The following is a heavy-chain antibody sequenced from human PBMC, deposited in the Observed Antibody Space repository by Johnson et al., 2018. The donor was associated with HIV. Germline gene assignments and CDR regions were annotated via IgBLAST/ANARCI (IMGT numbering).Heavy chain of an antibody. CDR3: AKGDIVVVPAADYSSSSVDI. V-gene: IGHV3-23*04. Sequence: VHLVESGGGLVQPGGSLRLSCAASGFTFSSYAMSWVRQAPGKGLEWVSAISGSGGSTYYADSVKGRFTLSRDNSKNTLYLQMNSLRAEDTAVYYCAKGDIVVVPAADYSSSSVDIWGQGTMVTVSS. CDR1: GFTFSSYA. D-gene: IGHD2-2*01. CDR2: ISGSGGST. J-gene: IGHJ3*02.